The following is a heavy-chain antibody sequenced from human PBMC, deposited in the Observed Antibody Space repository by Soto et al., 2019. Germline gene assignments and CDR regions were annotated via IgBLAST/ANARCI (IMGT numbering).Heavy chain of an antibody. CDR2: HDPEERDI. J-gene: IGHJ4*02. CDR1: EPTISGGYS. CDR3: ATRSPPYNSGWPFDD. D-gene: IGHD5-12*01. Sequence: QVQLVQSGPELKKPGDSVKVSCKIKEPTISGGYSMHWVRQTPGKGREWMGGHDPEERDIVYGYSFLHRVTMSEDRSENTAYLELMSLTTDDAAVYYCATRSPPYNSGWPFDDWGQGTLVAVSS. V-gene: IGHV1-24*01.